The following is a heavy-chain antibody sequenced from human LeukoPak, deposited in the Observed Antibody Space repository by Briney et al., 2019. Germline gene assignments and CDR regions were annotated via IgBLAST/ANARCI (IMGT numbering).Heavy chain of an antibody. CDR2: INPNSGGT. Sequence: ASVKVSCKASGYTFTGYYMHWVRQAPGQGLEWMGWINPNSGGTNYAQKFQGRVTMTRDTSISTAHMELSRLRSDDTAVYYCARLWGYYDSSGYYPSHLGYWGQGTLVTVSS. V-gene: IGHV1-2*02. D-gene: IGHD3-22*01. J-gene: IGHJ4*02. CDR1: GYTFTGYY. CDR3: ARLWGYYDSSGYYPSHLGY.